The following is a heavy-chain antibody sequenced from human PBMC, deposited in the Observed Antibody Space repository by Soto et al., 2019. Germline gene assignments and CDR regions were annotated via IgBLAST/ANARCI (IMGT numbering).Heavy chain of an antibody. CDR3: AIVGVVGARSIDF. D-gene: IGHD1-26*01. V-gene: IGHV3-48*03. CDR2: ISSNGRTI. CDR1: GFTFSSYD. Sequence: EVQLVESGGGLVQPGGSMRLSCAASGFTFSSYDMNWVRQAPGKGLEWVSYISSNGRTIDYADSVKGRFTISRDNAKKSLYLQLHSLRAEDTAVYYCAIVGVVGARSIDFWGQGTLVTVSS. J-gene: IGHJ4*02.